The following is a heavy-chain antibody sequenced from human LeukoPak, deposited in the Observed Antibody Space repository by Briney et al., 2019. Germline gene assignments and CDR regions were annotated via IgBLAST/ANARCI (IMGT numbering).Heavy chain of an antibody. D-gene: IGHD3-16*01. CDR3: ASLRWFDP. V-gene: IGHV4-34*01. CDR1: GGPFSGYY. J-gene: IGHJ5*02. CDR2: INHSGST. Sequence: SETLSLTCAVYGGPFSGYYWSWIRQPPGKGLEWIGEINHSGSTNYNPSLKSRVTISVDTSKDQFSLKLSSVTAADTAVYYCASLRWFDPWGQGTLATVSS.